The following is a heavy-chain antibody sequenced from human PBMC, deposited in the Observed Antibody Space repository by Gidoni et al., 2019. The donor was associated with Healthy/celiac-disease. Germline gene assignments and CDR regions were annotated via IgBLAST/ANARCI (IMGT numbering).Heavy chain of an antibody. CDR3: ARVDVVVVAGGGIDY. D-gene: IGHD2-15*01. CDR1: GYTFTSYG. Sequence: QVQLVQSGAEVKKPGASVKVSCNASGYTFTSYGISWVRQAPGQGFEWMGWISADNGNTNSAQKLQGKVTMTTDTSTSTAYMELRSLRSEDTAVYYCARVDVVVVAGGGIDYWGQGTLVTVSS. J-gene: IGHJ4*02. V-gene: IGHV1-18*04. CDR2: ISADNGNT.